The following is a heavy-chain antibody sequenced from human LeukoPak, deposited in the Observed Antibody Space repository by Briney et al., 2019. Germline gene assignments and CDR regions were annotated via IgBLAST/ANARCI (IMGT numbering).Heavy chain of an antibody. CDR3: ARHSGNLFDY. CDR2: IYYSGST. J-gene: IGHJ4*02. CDR1: GGSISSSSYY. D-gene: IGHD1-26*01. Sequence: SETLSLTCTVSGGSISSSSYYWGWIRQPPGKGLEWIGSIYYSGSTYYNPSLKSRVTISVDTSKNQFSLKLSSVTAADTAVYYCARHSGNLFDYWGQGTLVTVSS. V-gene: IGHV4-39*01.